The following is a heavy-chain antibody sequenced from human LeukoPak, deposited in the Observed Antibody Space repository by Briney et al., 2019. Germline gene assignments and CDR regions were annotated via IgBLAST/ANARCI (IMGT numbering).Heavy chain of an antibody. CDR1: GGSFSGYY. D-gene: IGHD3-10*01. V-gene: IGHV4-34*01. CDR2: INHSGST. J-gene: IGHJ5*02. CDR3: ARGTGYYDSGSYIEPNNWFDP. Sequence: SETLSLTCAVYGGSFSGYYWSWIRQPPGKGLEWIGEINHSGSTNCNPSLKSRVTISVDTSKNQFSLKLSSVTAADTAVYYCARGTGYYDSGSYIEPNNWFDPWGQGTLVTVSS.